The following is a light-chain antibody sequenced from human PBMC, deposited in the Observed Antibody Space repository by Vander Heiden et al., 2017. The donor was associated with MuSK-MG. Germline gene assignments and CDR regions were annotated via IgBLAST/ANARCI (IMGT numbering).Light chain of an antibody. CDR3: AVWYSTTWV. Sequence: QPVLTQPTSLSASPGASARFTCTLPSDINVGTYRISWYQQKPGSVPRYHLKYKSDSDKHQGSGVPSRFSGSKDASTNAGLLISAGLQSEDEADYYCAVWYSTTWVFGGGTKLTVL. CDR2: YKSDSDK. J-gene: IGLJ3*02. V-gene: IGLV5-39*01. CDR1: SDINVGTYR.